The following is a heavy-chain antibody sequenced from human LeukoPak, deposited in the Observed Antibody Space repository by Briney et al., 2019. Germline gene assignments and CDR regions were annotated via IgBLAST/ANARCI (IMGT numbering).Heavy chain of an antibody. J-gene: IGHJ3*02. V-gene: IGHV1-69*13. CDR3: ARDAPGLSYAFDI. CDR2: IIPIFGTA. CDR1: GGTFSSYA. Sequence: SVKVSCKASGGTFSSYAISWVRQAPGQGLEWMGGIIPIFGTANYAQKFQGRVTITADESTSTAYMELNSLRSEDTAVYYCARDAPGLSYAFDIWGQGTMVTVSS. D-gene: IGHD3-16*02.